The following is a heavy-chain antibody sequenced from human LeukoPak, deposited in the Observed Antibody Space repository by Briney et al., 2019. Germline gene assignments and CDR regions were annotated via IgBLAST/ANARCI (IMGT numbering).Heavy chain of an antibody. D-gene: IGHD2-15*01. CDR2: RKQDENEK. CDR3: ARSLGYCSGGSCYSRYFDY. CDR1: GFTFSSYW. J-gene: IGHJ4*02. Sequence: GGSLRLSCTASGFTFSSYWMSRVRQAPGKGLEWVANRKQDENEKYYLDPVMGRFTISRDNAKNSLYLQMHSLRAEDTALYYCARSLGYCSGGSCYSRYFDYWGQGTLVTVSS. V-gene: IGHV3-7*01.